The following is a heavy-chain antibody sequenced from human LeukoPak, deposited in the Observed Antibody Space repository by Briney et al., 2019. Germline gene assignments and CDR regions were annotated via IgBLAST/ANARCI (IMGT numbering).Heavy chain of an antibody. CDR2: INTNTGNP. D-gene: IGHD6-19*01. J-gene: IGHJ5*02. V-gene: IGHV7-4-1*02. CDR3: ARHQLAVAANWFDP. Sequence: ASVKVSCKASGYTFTCYAMNWVRQAPGQGLEWMGWINTNTGNPTYAQGFTGRFVFSLDTSVSTAYLQISSLKAEDTAVYYCARHQLAVAANWFDPWGQGTLVTVSS. CDR1: GYTFTCYA.